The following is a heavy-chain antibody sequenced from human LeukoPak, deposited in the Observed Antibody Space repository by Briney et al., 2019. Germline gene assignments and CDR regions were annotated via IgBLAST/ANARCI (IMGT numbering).Heavy chain of an antibody. J-gene: IGHJ4*02. CDR1: GFTFSSYE. D-gene: IGHD6-19*01. V-gene: IGHV3-48*03. CDR2: ISSSGSTI. CDR3: ASVGVTGFSSG. Sequence: GGSLRLSCAASGFTFSSYEMNWVRQAPGKGLEWVSYISSSGSTIYYADSVKGRFTISRDNAKNSLYLQMNSLRGEDTAVYYCASVGVTGFSSGWGQGTLVTVSS.